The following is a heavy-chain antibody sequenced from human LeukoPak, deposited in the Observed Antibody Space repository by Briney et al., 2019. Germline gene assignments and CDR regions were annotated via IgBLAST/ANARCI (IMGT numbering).Heavy chain of an antibody. Sequence: PGGSLRLSCAASGFTFSSYSMNWVRQAPGKGLEWVSSISSSSSYIYYADSVKGRFTISRDNAKNSLYLQMNSLRAEDTAVYYCARDSREYYDFWSGYYSSPGFDPWGQGTLVTVSS. CDR3: ARDSREYYDFWSGYYSSPGFDP. CDR1: GFTFSSYS. J-gene: IGHJ5*02. V-gene: IGHV3-21*01. D-gene: IGHD3-3*01. CDR2: ISSSSSYI.